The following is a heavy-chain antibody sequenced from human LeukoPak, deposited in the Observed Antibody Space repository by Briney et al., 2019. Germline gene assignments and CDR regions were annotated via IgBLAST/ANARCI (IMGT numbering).Heavy chain of an antibody. D-gene: IGHD3-10*01. J-gene: IGHJ5*02. CDR1: GGSFSGYY. CDR2: INHSGST. V-gene: IGHV4-34*01. Sequence: SETLSLTCAVYGGSFSGYYWSWIRQPPGKGLEWIGEINHSGSTNYNPSLKSRVTISVDTSKNQFSLKLSSVTAADTAVYYCARGRSRTIYGSGSPRNWFDPWGQGTLVTVSS. CDR3: ARGRSRTIYGSGSPRNWFDP.